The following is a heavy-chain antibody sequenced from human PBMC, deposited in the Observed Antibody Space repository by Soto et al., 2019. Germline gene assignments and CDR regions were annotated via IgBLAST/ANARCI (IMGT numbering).Heavy chain of an antibody. Sequence: SETLSLTCTVSGGSISSYYWSWIRQPPGKGLEWIGNIYYTGITNYNPSLKSRVTMSVDTSNNQFSLKLSSVTAADTAVYYCASLRGNYVDHWGQGTLVTVSS. CDR2: IYYTGIT. CDR1: GGSISSYY. V-gene: IGHV4-59*01. CDR3: ASLRGNYVDH. J-gene: IGHJ4*02. D-gene: IGHD3-16*01.